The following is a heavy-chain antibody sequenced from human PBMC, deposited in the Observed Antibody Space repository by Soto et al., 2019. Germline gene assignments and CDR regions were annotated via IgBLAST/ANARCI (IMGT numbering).Heavy chain of an antibody. D-gene: IGHD2-21*02. CDR3: AADLEGDFALDY. V-gene: IGHV1-46*01. Sequence: GASVKVSCKASGYTFTSYYMHWVRQAPGQGLEWMGIINPSGGSTSYAQKFQGRVTMTRDTSTSTVYMELSSLRSEDTAVYYCAADLEGDFALDYWGQGTLVTVSS. CDR1: GYTFTSYY. CDR2: INPSGGST. J-gene: IGHJ4*02.